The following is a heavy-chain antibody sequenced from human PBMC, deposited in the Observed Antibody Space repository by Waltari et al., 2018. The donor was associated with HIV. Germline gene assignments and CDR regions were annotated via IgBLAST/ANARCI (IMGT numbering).Heavy chain of an antibody. J-gene: IGHJ6*02. V-gene: IGHV4-30-4*08. D-gene: IGHD3-3*01. CDR3: ARGGDFWSGFPV. CDR1: GGSISSGTYF. CDR2: IYHSGDS. Sequence: QVRLQELGPGLVKPSQTLSLTCTVSGGSISSGTYFWSWIRQPPGKGLEWIGYIYHSGDSYYNPSLKSRVTISMDTSKKQFSLRLSSVTAADTTVYYCARGGDFWSGFPVWGQGTTVTISS.